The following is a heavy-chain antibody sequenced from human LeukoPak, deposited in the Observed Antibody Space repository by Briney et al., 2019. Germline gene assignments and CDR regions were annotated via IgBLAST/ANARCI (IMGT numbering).Heavy chain of an antibody. CDR3: ARVFEATPLNYYYGMDV. V-gene: IGHV3-21*01. D-gene: IGHD5-12*01. CDR1: GFTFSSYA. J-gene: IGHJ6*02. Sequence: PGGSLRLSCAASGFTFSSYAMSWVRQAPGKGLEWVSSISSSSSYIYYADSVKGRFTISRDNAKNSLYLQMNSLRAEDTAVYYCARVFEATPLNYYYGMDVWGQGTTVTASS. CDR2: ISSSSSYI.